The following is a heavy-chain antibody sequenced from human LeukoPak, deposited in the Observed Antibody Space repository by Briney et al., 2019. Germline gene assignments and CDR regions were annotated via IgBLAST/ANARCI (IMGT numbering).Heavy chain of an antibody. V-gene: IGHV4-39*01. CDR2: IYYSRST. CDR3: ARSLGAAIVTSDY. J-gene: IGHJ4*02. CDR1: GGSISSSSYY. Sequence: SETLSLTCTVSGGSISSSSYYWGWIRQPPGKGLEWIGSIYYSRSTYYNPSLKSRVTISVDTSKNQFSLKLSSVTAADTAVYYCARSLGAAIVTSDYWGQGTLVTVSS. D-gene: IGHD5-18*01.